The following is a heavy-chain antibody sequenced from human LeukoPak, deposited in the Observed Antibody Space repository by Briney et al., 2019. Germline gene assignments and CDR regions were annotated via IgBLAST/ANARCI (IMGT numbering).Heavy chain of an antibody. D-gene: IGHD1-26*01. J-gene: IGHJ6*03. CDR2: ISWDGGST. CDR3: AKDSGLYYYYMDV. Sequence: GGSLRLSCVASGFTFSSYWMHWVRQAPGKGLEWVSLISWDGGSTYYADSVKGRFTISRDNSKNSLYLQMNSLRTEDTALYYCAKDSGLYYYYMDVWGKGTTVTVSS. V-gene: IGHV3-43*01. CDR1: GFTFSSYW.